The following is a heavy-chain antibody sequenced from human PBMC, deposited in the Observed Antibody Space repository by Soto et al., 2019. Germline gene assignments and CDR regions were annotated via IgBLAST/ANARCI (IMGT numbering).Heavy chain of an antibody. D-gene: IGHD6-13*01. CDR1: GGSISSYY. Sequence: SETLSLTCTVSGGSISSYYWSWIRQPPGKGLEWIGYIYYSGSTNYNPSLKSRVTISVDTSKNQFSLKLSSVTAADTAVYYCARQSSSWLPYYFDYWGQGTLVTVSS. V-gene: IGHV4-59*08. CDR2: IYYSGST. CDR3: ARQSSSWLPYYFDY. J-gene: IGHJ4*02.